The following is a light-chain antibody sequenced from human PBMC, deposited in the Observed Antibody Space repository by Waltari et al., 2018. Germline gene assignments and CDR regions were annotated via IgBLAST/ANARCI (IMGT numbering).Light chain of an antibody. CDR1: SSDAGVSNY. Sequence: QSVLTPPPSASGSPGQSVTISCTATSSDAGVSNYVSWYQQHPGKAPKPMIYEVSKRPSGVPDRFSGSKSGNTASLTVSGLQAEDEGDYYCSSYAGTNNVVFGGGTKLTVL. J-gene: IGLJ2*01. V-gene: IGLV2-8*01. CDR3: SSYAGTNNVV. CDR2: EVS.